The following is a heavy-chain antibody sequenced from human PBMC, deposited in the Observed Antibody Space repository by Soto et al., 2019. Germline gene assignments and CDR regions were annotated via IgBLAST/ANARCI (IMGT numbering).Heavy chain of an antibody. V-gene: IGHV3-33*01. CDR2: IWYDGSNK. CDR3: ARLTASYYYYYMDV. Sequence: GGSLRLSCAASGFTFSSYGMHWVRQAPGKGLEWVAVIWYDGSNKYYADSVKGRFTISRDNSKNTLYLQMNSLRAEDTAVYYCARLTASYYYYYMDVWGKGTTVTVSS. CDR1: GFTFSSYG. D-gene: IGHD5-18*01. J-gene: IGHJ6*03.